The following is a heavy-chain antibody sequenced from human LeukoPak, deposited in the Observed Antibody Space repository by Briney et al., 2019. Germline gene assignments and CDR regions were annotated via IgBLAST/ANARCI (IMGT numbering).Heavy chain of an antibody. CDR1: GGSIDNYY. Sequence: SETLSLTCTVSGGSIDNYYWTWIRQPPGKGLEWIGYVYYGGITKYNPSLKSRVTISVDTSKNQFSLKLSSVTAADTAVYYCARGPDIVVVPADPYYFDYWGQGTLVTVSS. CDR2: VYYGGIT. D-gene: IGHD2-2*01. V-gene: IGHV4-59*01. CDR3: ARGPDIVVVPADPYYFDY. J-gene: IGHJ4*02.